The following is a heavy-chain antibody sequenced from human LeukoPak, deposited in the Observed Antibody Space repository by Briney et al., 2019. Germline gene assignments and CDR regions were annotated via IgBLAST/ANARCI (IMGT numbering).Heavy chain of an antibody. V-gene: IGHV2-5*01. CDR3: ATTRNYYDSSGYYYGFDY. J-gene: IGHJ4*02. D-gene: IGHD3-22*01. CDR2: IYWNDDK. CDR1: GFSLSTSGVG. Sequence: SGPTLVKPTQTLTLTCTFSGFSLSTSGVGVGWIRQPPGKALEWLALIYWNDDKRYSPSLKSRHTITKDTSKNQVVLTMTNMDPVDTATYYCATTRNYYDSSGYYYGFDYWGQGTLVTVSS.